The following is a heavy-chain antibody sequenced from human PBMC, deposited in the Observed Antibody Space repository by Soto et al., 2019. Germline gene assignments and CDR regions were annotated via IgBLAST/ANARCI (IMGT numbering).Heavy chain of an antibody. CDR1: GFTFSTYW. Sequence: EVQRVESGGGLVQPGGSLRLPCAASGFTFSTYWMTWVRQPPGKGLEWVANINQDGSERYYVDSVRGRFTISRDNAKNSLYLQMNSLRAEDTAVYYCVCGGNFFVYWGQGTLVTVSP. V-gene: IGHV3-7*01. CDR3: VCGGNFFVY. CDR2: INQDGSER. D-gene: IGHD3-16*01. J-gene: IGHJ4*02.